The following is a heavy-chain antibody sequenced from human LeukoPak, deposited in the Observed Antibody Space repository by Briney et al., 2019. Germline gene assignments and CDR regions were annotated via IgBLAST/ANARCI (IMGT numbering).Heavy chain of an antibody. CDR2: IGFDGNKK. D-gene: IGHD4-11*01. V-gene: IGHV3-30*02. CDR1: GFSFGGFG. Sequence: GGPLRLSCAASGFSFGGFGMHWVRQAPGQGLEWVAFIGFDGNKKYIRDSVKGRFTISRDNSGNTLFLQMNSLRAEDTGVYYCAKDLSYSFEIPAYWGQGTLVTVSS. CDR3: AKDLSYSFEIPAY. J-gene: IGHJ4*02.